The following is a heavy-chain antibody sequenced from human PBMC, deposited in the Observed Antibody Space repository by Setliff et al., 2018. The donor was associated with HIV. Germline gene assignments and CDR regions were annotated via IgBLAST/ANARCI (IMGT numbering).Heavy chain of an antibody. Sequence: GASVKVSCKASGYTFTSYAMHWVRQAPGQGLEWMGWINPNSGGTNYEQKFQGRVTMTRDTSISTAYMELSSLRSEDTAVYYCARSPGDYLFDLWGQGTLVTVSS. V-gene: IGHV1-2*02. D-gene: IGHD4-17*01. CDR3: ARSPGDYLFDL. J-gene: IGHJ4*02. CDR2: INPNSGGT. CDR1: GYTFTSYA.